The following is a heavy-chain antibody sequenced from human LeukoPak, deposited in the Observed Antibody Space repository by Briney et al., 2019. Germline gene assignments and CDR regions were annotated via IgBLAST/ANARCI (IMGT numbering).Heavy chain of an antibody. CDR1: GYSISSGYY. J-gene: IGHJ3*02. V-gene: IGHV4-38-2*02. D-gene: IGHD1-1*01. CDR2: FYDSGNT. CDR3: AREAGGTDLADAFDI. Sequence: PSETLSLTCTVSGYSISSGYYWGWIRQPPGKGLEWIGSFYDSGNTYYNPSLKSRVTISVDTSKNQFSLKVRSVTAADTAVYYCAREAGGTDLADAFDIWGQGTMVTVSS.